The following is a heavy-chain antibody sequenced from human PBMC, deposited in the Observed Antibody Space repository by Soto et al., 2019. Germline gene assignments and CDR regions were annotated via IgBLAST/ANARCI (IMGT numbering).Heavy chain of an antibody. CDR2: VSASNGNT. J-gene: IGHJ4*02. CDR3: ARSGRYSRGRTGDY. CDR1: GYTFTSYG. Sequence: QVPLVQSGAEVKQPGASVQVSCKASGYTFTSYGISWVRQAPGQGLEWMGWVSASNGNTNYAQKIQGRVTMTTDTSSSTAYRELKSLISDDTAGDNGARSGRYSRGRTGDYWGQGTLNTV. D-gene: IGHD6-19*01. V-gene: IGHV1-18*01.